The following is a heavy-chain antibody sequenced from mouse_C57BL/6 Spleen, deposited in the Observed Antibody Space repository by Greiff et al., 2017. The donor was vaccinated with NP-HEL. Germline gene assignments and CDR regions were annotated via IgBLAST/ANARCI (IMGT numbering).Heavy chain of an antibody. V-gene: IGHV1-69*01. CDR1: GYTFTSYW. CDR2: IDPSDSYT. J-gene: IGHJ2*01. Sequence: QVQLQQPGAELVMPGASVKLSCKASGYTFTSYWMHWVKQRPGQGLEWIGEIDPSDSYTNYNQKFKGKSTLTVDKSSSTAYMQLSSLTSEDSAVYYCAITTLDYCGYYWGQGTTLTVSS. CDR3: AITTLDYCGYY. D-gene: IGHD1-1*01.